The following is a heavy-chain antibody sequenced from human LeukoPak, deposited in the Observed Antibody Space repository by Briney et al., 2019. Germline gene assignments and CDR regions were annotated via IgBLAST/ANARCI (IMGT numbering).Heavy chain of an antibody. D-gene: IGHD4-17*01. CDR3: ARMESTTATAFDY. CDR2: IKQAGSEK. CDR1: GFTFRNYW. V-gene: IGHV3-7*01. J-gene: IGHJ4*02. Sequence: GGSLRLSCAASGFTFRNYWMYWVRQAPGKGLEWVANIKQAGSEKYYVDSVKGRFTISRDDAKNSLYLQMNSLRAEDTAVYYCARMESTTATAFDYWGQGTLVTVSS.